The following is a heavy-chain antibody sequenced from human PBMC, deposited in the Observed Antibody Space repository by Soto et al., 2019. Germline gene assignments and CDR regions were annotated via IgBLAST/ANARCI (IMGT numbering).Heavy chain of an antibody. J-gene: IGHJ6*03. CDR3: ARNIAAAGIVPRNWYYYYYMDV. CDR1: GGSISSYY. CDR2: IYYSGST. V-gene: IGHV4-59*01. Sequence: NPSETLSLTCTVSGGSISSYYWSWIRQPPGKGLEWIGYIYYSGSTNYNPSLKSRVTISVDTSKNQFSLKLSPVTAADTAVYYCARNIAAAGIVPRNWYYYYYMDVWGKGTTVTVSS. D-gene: IGHD6-13*01.